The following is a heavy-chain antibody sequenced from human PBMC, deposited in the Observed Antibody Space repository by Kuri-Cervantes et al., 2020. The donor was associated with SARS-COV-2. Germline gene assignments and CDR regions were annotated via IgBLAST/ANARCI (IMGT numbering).Heavy chain of an antibody. V-gene: IGHV4-59*12. CDR2: IYYSGST. D-gene: IGHD6-19*01. J-gene: IGHJ4*02. CDR1: GGSISSYY. CDR3: ARDRRYGAVAGTGDY. Sequence: SETLSLTCTVSGGSISSYYWSWIRQPPGKGLEWIGYIYYSGSTNYNPSLKSRVTISVDTSKNQFSLKLSSVTAADTAVYYCARDRRYGAVAGTGDYWGQGTLVTVSS.